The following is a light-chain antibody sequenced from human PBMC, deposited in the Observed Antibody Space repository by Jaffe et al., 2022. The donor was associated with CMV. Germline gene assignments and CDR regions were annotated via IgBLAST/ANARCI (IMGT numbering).Light chain of an antibody. CDR3: QSYDSSLSGSI. J-gene: IGLJ2*01. CDR1: ISNIALFD. CDR2: GNN. V-gene: IGLV1-40*01. Sequence: QSVLTQPPAVSGAPGQRVAISCTGSISNIALFDVHWYQQLPGEAPKLLIYGNNNRPSGVSDRFSGSKSGTSASLVITGLQAEDEADYYCQSYDSSLSGSIFGGGTTLTVL.